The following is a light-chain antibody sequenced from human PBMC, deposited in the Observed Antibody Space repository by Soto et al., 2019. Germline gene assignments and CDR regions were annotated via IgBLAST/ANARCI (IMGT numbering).Light chain of an antibody. CDR3: QQSYNSPQT. J-gene: IGKJ1*01. Sequence: EIVLTQSPGTLSLSPGERATLSCRASQSVSSSYLAWYQQKPGQAPRLLIYGASSRATGIPDRFSGSGSGTDFTLTINSLQPEDFATYSCQQSYNSPQTFGQGTKGDIK. CDR2: GAS. CDR1: QSVSSSY. V-gene: IGKV3-20*01.